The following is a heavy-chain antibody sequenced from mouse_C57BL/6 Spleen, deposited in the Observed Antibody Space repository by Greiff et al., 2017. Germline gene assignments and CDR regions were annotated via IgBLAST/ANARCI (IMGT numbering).Heavy chain of an antibody. CDR3: ARSGITTVVATFFHWYFDV. V-gene: IGHV1-72*01. Sequence: QVQLQQPGAELVKPGASVKLSCKASGYTFTSYWMHWVKQRPGRGLEWIGRIDPNSGGTKYNEKFKSKATLTVDKPSSTAYMQLSSLTSEDSAVYYCARSGITTVVATFFHWYFDVWGTGTTVTVSS. J-gene: IGHJ1*03. D-gene: IGHD1-1*01. CDR1: GYTFTSYW. CDR2: IDPNSGGT.